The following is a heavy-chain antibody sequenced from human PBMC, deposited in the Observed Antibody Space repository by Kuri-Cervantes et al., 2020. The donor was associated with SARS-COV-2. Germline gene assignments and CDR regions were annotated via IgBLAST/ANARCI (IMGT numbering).Heavy chain of an antibody. D-gene: IGHD4-11*01. CDR3: ARVQATTVIADF. V-gene: IGHV2-70*11. Sequence: SGPMLVKPTQTLTLTCTFSGFSLSTSGVGVGWIRQPPGKALEWLARIDWDDDKYYSTSLRTRLTISKDTSKNQVVLTMTNVDPVDTATYYCARVQATTVIADFWGQGTLVTVSS. CDR2: IDWDDDK. CDR1: GFSLSTSGVG. J-gene: IGHJ4*02.